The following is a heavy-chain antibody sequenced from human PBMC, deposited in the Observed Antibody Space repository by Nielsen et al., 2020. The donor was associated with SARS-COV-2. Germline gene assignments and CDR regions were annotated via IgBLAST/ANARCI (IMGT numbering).Heavy chain of an antibody. J-gene: IGHJ4*02. Sequence: ASVKVSCKASGYTFSSYGISWVRQAPGQGLEWMGWISAYNGNTNYAQKLKDRVTMTTDTSTNTAYMELRSLRSDDTAVYYCARGWSYCSSTSCYLFFGDYWGQGTLVTVSS. CDR2: ISAYNGNT. V-gene: IGHV1-18*01. CDR3: ARGWSYCSSTSCYLFFGDY. D-gene: IGHD2-2*01. CDR1: GYTFSSYG.